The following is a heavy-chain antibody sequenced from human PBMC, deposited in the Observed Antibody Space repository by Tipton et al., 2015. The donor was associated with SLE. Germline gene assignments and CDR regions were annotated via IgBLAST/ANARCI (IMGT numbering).Heavy chain of an antibody. Sequence: LRLSCTLSGGSVSSSFDYWGWIRQPPGKGLEWIGNIYRTGTPFYNPSLKSRLTISVDPSKNQFSLKLSSVTAADTAVYYCARDLGRLYFDYWGQGTLVTVSS. CDR2: IYRTGTP. CDR3: ARDLGRLYFDY. D-gene: IGHD3-16*01. V-gene: IGHV4-39*07. CDR1: GGSVSSSFDY. J-gene: IGHJ4*02.